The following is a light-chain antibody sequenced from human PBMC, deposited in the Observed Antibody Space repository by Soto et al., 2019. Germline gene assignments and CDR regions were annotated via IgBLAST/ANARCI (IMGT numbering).Light chain of an antibody. CDR3: QQYGSSSWT. Sequence: EIVLTQSPGTLSLSPGERATLSCRASQSVSSIYLAGYQHKPGQAPRLLIYGASSRATGIPDRFSVSGSGTDFTLTISRLEPEDFAVYYCQQYGSSSWTFGRGTTVEIK. CDR2: GAS. J-gene: IGKJ1*01. CDR1: QSVSSIY. V-gene: IGKV3-20*01.